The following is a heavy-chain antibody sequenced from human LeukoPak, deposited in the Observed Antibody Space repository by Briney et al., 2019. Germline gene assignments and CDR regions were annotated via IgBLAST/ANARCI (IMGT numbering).Heavy chain of an antibody. Sequence: PGGSLRLSCAASGLSFSSYAMHWVRQAPGKGLEWVAVISYDGSNKYYADSVKGRFTISRDNSKNTLYLEMNSLRAEDTAVYYCARDRYADYWGQGTLVTVSS. V-gene: IGHV3-30-3*01. D-gene: IGHD3-16*02. CDR1: GLSFSSYA. CDR2: ISYDGSNK. J-gene: IGHJ4*02. CDR3: ARDRYADY.